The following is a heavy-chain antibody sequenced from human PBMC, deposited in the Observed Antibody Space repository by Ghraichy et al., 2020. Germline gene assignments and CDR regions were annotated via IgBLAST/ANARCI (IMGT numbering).Heavy chain of an antibody. CDR2: ISAGGDTI. V-gene: IGHV3-11*01. CDR1: GFTFSDYY. D-gene: IGHD6-13*01. CDR3: ARDTAAGGDY. Sequence: GGSLRLSCAASGFTFSDYYMSWIRQAPGKGLEWVSHISAGGDTIFYADSVKGRFTISRDNAKNSLYLQIHSLRAEDTAVYYCARDTAAGGDYWGQGTLVTVSS. J-gene: IGHJ4*02.